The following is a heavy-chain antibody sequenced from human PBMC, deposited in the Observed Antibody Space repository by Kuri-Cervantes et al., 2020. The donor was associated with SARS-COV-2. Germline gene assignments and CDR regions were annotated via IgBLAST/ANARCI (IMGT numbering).Heavy chain of an antibody. CDR2: IYSGDGGST. CDR3: ASLGGDY. J-gene: IGHJ4*02. Sequence: GESLKISCATSGFTFSTYAMTWVRQAPGKGLEWLSVIYSGDGGSTYYADSVRGRFTISRDNSKNTLFLQMNSLRAEDTAVYYCASLGGDYWGQGTLVTVSS. CDR1: GFTFSTYA. V-gene: IGHV3-23*03. D-gene: IGHD1-26*01.